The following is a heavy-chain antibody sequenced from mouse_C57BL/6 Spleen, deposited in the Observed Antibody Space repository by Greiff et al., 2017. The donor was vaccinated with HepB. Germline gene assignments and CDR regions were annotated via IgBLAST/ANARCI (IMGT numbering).Heavy chain of an antibody. CDR1: GYSITSGYY. D-gene: IGHD2-4*01. J-gene: IGHJ1*03. CDR2: ISYDGSN. Sequence: EVKLMESGPGLVKPSQSLSLTCSVTGYSITSGYYWNWIRQFPGNKLEWMGYISYDGSNNYNPSLKNRISITRDTSKNQFFLKLNSVTTADTATYYCASLDDYHWYFDVWGTGTTVTVSS. CDR3: ASLDDYHWYFDV. V-gene: IGHV3-6*01.